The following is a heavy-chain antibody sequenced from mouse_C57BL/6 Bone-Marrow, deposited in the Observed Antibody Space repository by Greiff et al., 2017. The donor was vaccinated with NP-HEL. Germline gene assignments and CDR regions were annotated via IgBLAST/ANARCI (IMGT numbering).Heavy chain of an antibody. J-gene: IGHJ4*01. Sequence: EVQVVESGGGLVQPGGSLSFSCAASGFTFTDYYMSWVRQPPGKALEWLGFIRNKANGYTTEYSASVKGRFTISRDNSQSILYLQMNALRAEDSATYYCARYIYKITTVVEDAMDYWGQGTSVTVSS. CDR2: IRNKANGYTT. D-gene: IGHD1-1*01. V-gene: IGHV7-3*01. CDR3: ARYIYKITTVVEDAMDY. CDR1: GFTFTDYY.